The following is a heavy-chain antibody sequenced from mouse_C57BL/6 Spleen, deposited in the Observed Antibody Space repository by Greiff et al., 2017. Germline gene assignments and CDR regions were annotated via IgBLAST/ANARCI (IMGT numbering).Heavy chain of an antibody. CDR2: ISYSGST. D-gene: IGHD2-1*01. CDR3: AREGVYYGNHWYFDV. Sequence: EVQVVESGPGMVKPSQSLSLTCTVTGYSITSGYDWHWIRHFPGNKLEWMGYISYSGSTNYNPSLKSRISITHDTSKNHFFLKLNSVTTEDTATYYCAREGVYYGNHWYFDVWGTGTTVTVSS. V-gene: IGHV3-1*01. CDR1: GYSITSGYD. J-gene: IGHJ1*03.